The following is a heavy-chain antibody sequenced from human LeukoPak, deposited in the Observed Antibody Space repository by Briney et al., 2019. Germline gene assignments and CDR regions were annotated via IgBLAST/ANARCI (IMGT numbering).Heavy chain of an antibody. Sequence: SETLSLTCTVSGGSISSYYWSWLRQPAGKGLEWIGRIYTSGSTNYNPSLKSRVTMSVDTSKNQFSLKLSSVTAADTAVYYCARDDAMVRGGSVSFNWFDPWGQGTLVTVSS. CDR2: IYTSGST. CDR3: ARDDAMVRGGSVSFNWFDP. V-gene: IGHV4-4*07. J-gene: IGHJ5*02. CDR1: GGSISSYY. D-gene: IGHD3-10*01.